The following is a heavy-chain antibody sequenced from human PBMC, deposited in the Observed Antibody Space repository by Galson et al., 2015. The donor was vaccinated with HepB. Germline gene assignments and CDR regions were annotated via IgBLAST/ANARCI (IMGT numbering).Heavy chain of an antibody. CDR1: GFTVSNSY. D-gene: IGHD2-15*01. CDR2: TYSGGHA. CDR3: ASPFCIGGNCYPLWY. Sequence: SLRLSCAVSGFTVSNSYVSWVRQAPGKGLEWLSVTYSGGHAFYADSVQGRFTISRDTSKNTVYLQMKSLRAEDTAVYYCASPFCIGGNCYPLWYWGQGTLVTVSS. J-gene: IGHJ4*02. V-gene: IGHV3-53*01.